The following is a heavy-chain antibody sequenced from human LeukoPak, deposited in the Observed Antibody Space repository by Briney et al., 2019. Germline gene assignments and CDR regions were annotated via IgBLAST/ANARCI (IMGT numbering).Heavy chain of an antibody. CDR2: IYYSGST. Sequence: GSLRLSCAASGFSFSSYIMNWVRQPPGKGLEWIGSIYYSGSTYYNPSLKSRVTISVDTSKNQFSLKLSSVTAADTAVYYCARDRYCSGGSCYSHYFDYWGQGTLVTVSS. CDR1: GFSFSSYI. V-gene: IGHV4-39*07. D-gene: IGHD2-15*01. J-gene: IGHJ4*02. CDR3: ARDRYCSGGSCYSHYFDY.